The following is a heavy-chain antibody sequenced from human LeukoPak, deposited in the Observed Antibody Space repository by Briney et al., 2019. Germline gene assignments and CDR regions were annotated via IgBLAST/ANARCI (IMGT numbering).Heavy chain of an antibody. CDR3: ARHSGYHSTMYLDY. D-gene: IGHD3-22*01. CDR2: ITAIFRTT. CDR1: GGTFNSYA. Sequence: SVKVSCKTSGGTFNSYAISWVRQAPGQGLEWMGGITAIFRTTNYAQKFQGRVTITADESMSTVYMELSSLRSGDTAVYYCARHSGYHSTMYLDYWGQGTLVTVSS. J-gene: IGHJ4*02. V-gene: IGHV1-69*13.